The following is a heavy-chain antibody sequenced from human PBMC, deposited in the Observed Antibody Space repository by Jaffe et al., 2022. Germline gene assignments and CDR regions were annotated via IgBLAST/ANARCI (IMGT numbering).Heavy chain of an antibody. CDR3: ARDHPHYDFWSGSMTDY. Sequence: QVQLVQSGAEVKKPGASVKVSCKASGYTFTSYAMHWVRQAPGQRLEWMGWINAGNGNTKYSQKFQGRVTITRDTSASTAYMELSSLRSEDTAVYYCARDHPHYDFWSGSMTDYWGQGTLVTVSS. J-gene: IGHJ4*02. CDR1: GYTFTSYA. D-gene: IGHD3-3*01. V-gene: IGHV1-3*01. CDR2: INAGNGNT.